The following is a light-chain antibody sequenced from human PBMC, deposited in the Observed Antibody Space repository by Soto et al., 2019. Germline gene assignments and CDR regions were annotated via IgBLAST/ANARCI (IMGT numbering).Light chain of an antibody. Sequence: EIVMTQSPATLSVSPGERATLSCRASQSVSSNLAWYQQKPGQAPRLLIYGASSRASGIPDRFSGSGSGTDFTLTISRLEPEDFAVYYCQQYDFSLRTFGQGTKVDI. CDR2: GAS. CDR1: QSVSSN. J-gene: IGKJ1*01. V-gene: IGKV3-20*01. CDR3: QQYDFSLRT.